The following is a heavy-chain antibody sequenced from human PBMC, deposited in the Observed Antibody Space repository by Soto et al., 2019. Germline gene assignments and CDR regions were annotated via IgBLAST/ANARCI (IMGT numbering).Heavy chain of an antibody. CDR1: GYTFTNYG. V-gene: IGHV1-18*01. CDR2: VSTNSGHT. Sequence: QVQPVQSGAEVKKPGASVKVSCKASGYTFTNYGISWVRQAPGQGLEWMGWVSTNSGHTDYAQKFRGRVTMTTDTSTTTAYMELRSLRSDDTAVYYCAREEYRQLDHWGQGTLVTVSS. J-gene: IGHJ5*02. CDR3: AREEYRQLDH. D-gene: IGHD3-16*02.